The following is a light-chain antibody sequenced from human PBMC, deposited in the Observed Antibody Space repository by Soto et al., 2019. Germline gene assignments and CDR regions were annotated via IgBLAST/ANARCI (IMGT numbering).Light chain of an antibody. CDR3: QRYDSLRT. CDR2: GAS. J-gene: IGKJ1*01. V-gene: IGKV3-20*01. CDR1: QSVSSI. Sequence: EIVMTQSTGTLSLSTGERATLSCRPSQSVSSILAWYQQNPGQAPRLLISGASSRATGIPDRFSGRGSGTDFTLTITRLEQEDFAMYYCQRYDSLRTFGQGTKVDIK.